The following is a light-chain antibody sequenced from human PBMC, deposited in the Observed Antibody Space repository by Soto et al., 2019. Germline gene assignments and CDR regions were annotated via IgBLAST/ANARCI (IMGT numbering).Light chain of an antibody. V-gene: IGKV1-33*01. Sequence: DIQMTQSPSSLSASVGDRVTITCQASPDISNYLNWYQQKPGKAPKLLIYDASNLETGVPSRFSGSGSGTDFTFTISSLQPEDIATDDCQQYDNLPPTFGQGTKLEIK. J-gene: IGKJ2*01. CDR2: DAS. CDR3: QQYDNLPPT. CDR1: PDISNY.